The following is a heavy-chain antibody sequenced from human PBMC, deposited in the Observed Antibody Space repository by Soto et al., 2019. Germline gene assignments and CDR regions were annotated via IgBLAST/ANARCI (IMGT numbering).Heavy chain of an antibody. V-gene: IGHV3-48*02. Sequence: EVQLVESGGGLVQPGGSLRLSCAASGFTFSSYSMNWVRQAPGKGLEWVSYISSSSSTIYYADSVKGRFTISRDNAKNSLYLQMNSLRDEDTAVYYCARDLYSSSWYYPYYYYCMDVWGQGTTVTVSS. J-gene: IGHJ6*02. CDR1: GFTFSSYS. CDR3: ARDLYSSSWYYPYYYYCMDV. CDR2: ISSSSSTI. D-gene: IGHD6-13*01.